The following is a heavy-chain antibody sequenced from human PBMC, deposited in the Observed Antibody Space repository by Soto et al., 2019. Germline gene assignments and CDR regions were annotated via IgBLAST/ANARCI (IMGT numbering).Heavy chain of an antibody. CDR2: IKEDGSER. CDR1: GFTFSNYW. D-gene: IGHD2-21*01. V-gene: IGHV3-7*01. Sequence: GESLKISCAASGFTFSNYWMSWVRQAPGKGLEWVANIKEDGSERNYVDSVKGRFTISRDNAENSLYLQMNSLRAEDTAVYYCASARHIGPWGQGTLVTV. J-gene: IGHJ5*02. CDR3: ASARHIGP.